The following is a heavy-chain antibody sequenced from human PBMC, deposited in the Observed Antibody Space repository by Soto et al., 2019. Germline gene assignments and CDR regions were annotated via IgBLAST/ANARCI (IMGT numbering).Heavy chain of an antibody. D-gene: IGHD4-4*01. J-gene: IGHJ6*03. V-gene: IGHV3-21*01. Sequence: GGSLRLSCAASGFTFCSYSVNWVRKAPGKGLEWVSSISSSSSYIYYADSVKGRFTISRDNAKNSLYLQMNSLRAEDTAVYYCARDLMTTGFYYYYMDVWGKGTTVTVSS. CDR2: ISSSSSYI. CDR1: GFTFCSYS. CDR3: ARDLMTTGFYYYYMDV.